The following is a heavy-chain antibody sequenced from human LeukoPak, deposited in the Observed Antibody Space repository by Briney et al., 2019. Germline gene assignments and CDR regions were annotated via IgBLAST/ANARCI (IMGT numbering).Heavy chain of an antibody. J-gene: IGHJ4*02. CDR3: ARSGTVTTWNY. V-gene: IGHV4-34*01. CDR2: INHSGRT. CDR1: GGSFSRYY. D-gene: IGHD4-17*01. Sequence: PSETLSLTCAVYGGSFSRYYWSWIRQPPGKGLEWIGEINHSGRTNYNPSLKSRVTISVDTSKNQFSLKLSSVTAADTAVYYCARSGTVTTWNYWGQGTLVTVSS.